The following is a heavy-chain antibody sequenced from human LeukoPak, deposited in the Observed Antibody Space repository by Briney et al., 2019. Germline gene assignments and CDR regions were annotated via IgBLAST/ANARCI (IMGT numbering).Heavy chain of an antibody. D-gene: IGHD3-3*01. CDR3: ARDLDYNWFDP. J-gene: IGHJ5*02. CDR1: GASISNSRFY. CDR2: THYSGKT. V-gene: IGHV4-39*02. Sequence: SETLSLTCTVSGASISNSRFYWGWIRQPPGKGLEWIGSTHYSGKTYYKSSLKSRITISVDTSKNQFSLKLSSVTAADTAVYYCARDLDYNWFDPWGQGTLVTVSS.